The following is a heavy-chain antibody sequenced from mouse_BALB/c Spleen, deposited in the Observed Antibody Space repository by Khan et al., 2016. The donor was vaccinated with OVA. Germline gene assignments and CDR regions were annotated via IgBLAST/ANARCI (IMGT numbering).Heavy chain of an antibody. CDR1: GYTFTNYG. Sequence: LVESGPELKKPGETVKISCKASGYTFTNYGMNWVKQSPGKALKWMGWINPYTGEPTYADDFKGRFAFSLETSASTAYLQINNLKNEDTATYFCARPPYFSYTLDYWGQGTSVTVSS. V-gene: IGHV9-3-1*01. J-gene: IGHJ4*01. CDR3: ARPPYFSYTLDY. CDR2: INPYTGEP. D-gene: IGHD2-10*01.